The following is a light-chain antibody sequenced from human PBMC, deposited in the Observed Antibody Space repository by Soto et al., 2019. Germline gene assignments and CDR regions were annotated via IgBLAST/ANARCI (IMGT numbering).Light chain of an antibody. CDR3: CSYAGSNTPYV. CDR2: EVT. CDR1: SSDVGGYNY. Sequence: QSALTQPPSASGSPGQSVTISCTGTSSDVGGYNYVSWYQQHPGKAPKLMIYEVTKRPSGVPDRFSGSKSGNTASLTVSGLQAEDEAYYYCCSYAGSNTPYVFGTGTKVTVL. V-gene: IGLV2-8*01. J-gene: IGLJ1*01.